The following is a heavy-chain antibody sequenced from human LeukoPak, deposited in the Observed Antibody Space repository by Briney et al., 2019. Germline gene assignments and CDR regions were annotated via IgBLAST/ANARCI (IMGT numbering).Heavy chain of an antibody. V-gene: IGHV4-59*08. J-gene: IGHJ3*02. D-gene: IGHD5-18*01. CDR3: ARDRGYSYGDGAFDI. CDR2: IYYSGST. CDR1: GGSISSYY. Sequence: PSETLSLTCSVSGGSISSYYWNWIRQPPGKGLEWIGYIYYSGSTNYNPSLKSRATISVDTSKNQFSLKLSSVTAADTAVYYCARDRGYSYGDGAFDIWGQGTMVTVSS.